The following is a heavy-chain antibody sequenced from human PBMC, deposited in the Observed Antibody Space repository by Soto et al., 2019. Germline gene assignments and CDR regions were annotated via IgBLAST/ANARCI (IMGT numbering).Heavy chain of an antibody. CDR2: IFHSGST. CDR1: GFSISSGHY. V-gene: IGHV4-38-2*01. J-gene: IGHJ5*02. Sequence: PSETLSLTCGVSGFSISSGHYWCWVRQPPGKGLEWIGSIFHSGSTYYNPSLKSRVTMSVDTSRNHFSLKLSSVTAADTAIYYCGRVGVGRYNWLDPWGQGTLLAVYS. D-gene: IGHD3-16*02. CDR3: GRVGVGRYNWLDP.